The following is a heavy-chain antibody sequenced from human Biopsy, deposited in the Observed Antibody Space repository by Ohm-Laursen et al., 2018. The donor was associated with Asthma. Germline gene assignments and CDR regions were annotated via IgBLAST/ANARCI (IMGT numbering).Heavy chain of an antibody. D-gene: IGHD4-17*01. V-gene: IGHV1-24*01. Sequence: ASVKVSCKISGYSLTDLSTHWVRQAPGQGLEWMGGHDHEEGGTVNARRFQGRVTMTEDTSTDTAYMELSSLSSDDTAVYYCASDFPKDYVRYNFQFWGQGTLVTVPS. CDR3: ASDFPKDYVRYNFQF. J-gene: IGHJ4*02. CDR1: GYSLTDLS. CDR2: HDHEEGGT.